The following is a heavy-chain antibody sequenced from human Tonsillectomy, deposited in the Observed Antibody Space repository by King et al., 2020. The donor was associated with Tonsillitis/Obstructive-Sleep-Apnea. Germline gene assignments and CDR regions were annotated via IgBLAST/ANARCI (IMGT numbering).Heavy chain of an antibody. CDR2: SRPYDGDT. Sequence: HVQLVQSGAEVKKPGASVXXSCKASGYTFTSYDITWVRQAPGQGLEWMGWSRPYDGDTNYAQKLQGRVTMTSDTSTTTAYMELRSLRSDDTAVYYCARDYYDSSGYYHGYFQHWGQGTLVTVSS. V-gene: IGHV1-18*01. D-gene: IGHD3-22*01. J-gene: IGHJ1*01. CDR1: GYTFTSYD. CDR3: ARDYYDSSGYYHGYFQH.